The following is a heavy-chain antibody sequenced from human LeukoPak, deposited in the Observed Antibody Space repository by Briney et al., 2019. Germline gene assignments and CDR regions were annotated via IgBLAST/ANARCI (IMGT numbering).Heavy chain of an antibody. CDR1: GFTFSSYA. D-gene: IGHD3-22*01. CDR3: AKYANRINDSSGYYQPIFDY. Sequence: GGSLRLSCAASGFTFSSYAMSWVRQAPGKGLEWVSAISGSGGSTYYADSVKGRFTISRDNSKNTLYLQMNSLRAEDTAVYYCAKYANRINDSSGYYQPIFDYWGQGTPVTVSS. CDR2: ISGSGGST. J-gene: IGHJ4*02. V-gene: IGHV3-23*01.